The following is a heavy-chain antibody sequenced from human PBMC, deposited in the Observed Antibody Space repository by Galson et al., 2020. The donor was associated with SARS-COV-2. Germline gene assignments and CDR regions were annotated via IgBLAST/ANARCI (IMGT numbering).Heavy chain of an antibody. CDR2: INHSGST. CDR1: VGSFSDYY. Sequence: SETLSLTCAVYVGSFSDYYWSWIRQSPGKGLEWIGEINHSGSTSYNPSFRGRVTMSVDTSKNQFSLKLTSVTAADTAVYYCARGGFCSDSTCNNRRTFDYWGQGTLVTVSS. CDR3: ARGGFCSDSTCNNRRTFDY. V-gene: IGHV4-34*01. D-gene: IGHD2-2*02. J-gene: IGHJ4*02.